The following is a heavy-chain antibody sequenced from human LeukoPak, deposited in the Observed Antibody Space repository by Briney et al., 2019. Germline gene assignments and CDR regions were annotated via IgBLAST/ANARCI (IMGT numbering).Heavy chain of an antibody. Sequence: GGSLRLSCAASGFTFSSYWTHWVRQVPGKGLVWISRINSDGSSTTYADSVKGRFTISRDNAKNTLYLEMNSLRAEDTAVYYCARTFAAAHIDYWGQGTLVTVSS. D-gene: IGHD2-15*01. J-gene: IGHJ4*02. V-gene: IGHV3-74*01. CDR2: INSDGSST. CDR3: ARTFAAAHIDY. CDR1: GFTFSSYW.